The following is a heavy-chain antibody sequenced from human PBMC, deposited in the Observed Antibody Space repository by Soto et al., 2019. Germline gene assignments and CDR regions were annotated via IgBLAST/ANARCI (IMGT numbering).Heavy chain of an antibody. V-gene: IGHV3-11*01. D-gene: IGHD3-16*01. CDR2: ISSGGNTI. J-gene: IGHJ6*02. CDR1: GFTFSDYY. CDR3: ARVGQDYSYGMDV. Sequence: QVQLVESGGGLVKPGGSLRLSCLASGFTFSDYYMNWIRQAPGKGLEWVSYISSGGNTIYYADSVKGRFTISRDNAQNSLYLQMNSLRAEDTAVYYCARVGQDYSYGMDVWGQGTTVTVSS.